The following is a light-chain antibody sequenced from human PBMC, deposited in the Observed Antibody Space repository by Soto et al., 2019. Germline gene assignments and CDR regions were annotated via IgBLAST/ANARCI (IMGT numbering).Light chain of an antibody. J-gene: IGKJ4*01. CDR2: GSS. CDR3: QQSYSTLT. V-gene: IGKV1-39*01. CDR1: QNIDTY. Sequence: DIQMTQSPSSLAASVGDTVTITCRARQNIDTYLNWYRQRPGKAPELLIYGSSNLQSGVPSRFSGSGSGTDFNLTISSLQPEDFASYYCQQSYSTLTFGGGTRLEIK.